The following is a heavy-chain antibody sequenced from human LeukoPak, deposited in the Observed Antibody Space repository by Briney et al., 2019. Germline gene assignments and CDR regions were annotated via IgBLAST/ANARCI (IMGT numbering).Heavy chain of an antibody. CDR2: IIPIFGTA. D-gene: IGHD2-15*01. CDR3: ARHPGYCSGGSCYYYYYYGMDV. CDR1: GGTFSSYA. V-gene: IGHV1-69*13. J-gene: IGHJ6*04. Sequence: SVKVSCKASGGTFSSYAISWVRQAPGQGLEWMGGIIPIFGTANYAQKFQGRVTITADESTSTAYMELSSLRSKDTAVYYCARHPGYCSGGSCYYYYYYGMDVWGKGTTVTVSS.